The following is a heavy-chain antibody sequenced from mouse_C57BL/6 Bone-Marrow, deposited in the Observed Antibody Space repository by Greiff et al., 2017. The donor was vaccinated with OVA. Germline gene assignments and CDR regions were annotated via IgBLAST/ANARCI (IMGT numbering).Heavy chain of an antibody. CDR2: IDPANGNT. J-gene: IGHJ2*01. CDR1: GFNIKNTY. Sequence: VQLQQSVAELVRPGASVKLSCTASGFNIKNTYMHWVKQRPEQGLEWIGRIDPANGNTKYDQKFKGKATITADTSSNTPYLQLSTLTSEDTSIYYCARDTTRVFDYWGQGTTLTVSS. CDR3: ARDTTRVFDY. D-gene: IGHD1-1*01. V-gene: IGHV14-3*01.